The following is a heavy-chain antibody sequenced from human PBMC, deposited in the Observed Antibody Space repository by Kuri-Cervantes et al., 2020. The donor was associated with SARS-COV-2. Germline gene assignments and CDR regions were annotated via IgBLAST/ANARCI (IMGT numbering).Heavy chain of an antibody. Sequence: ASVKVSCKASGYTFTSYAMHWVRQAPGQRLEWMGWMNPNSGNTGYAQKFQGRVTMTRNTSISTAYMELSSLRSEDTAVYYCARVRYSSSWSNDYWGQGTLVTVSS. CDR2: MNPNSGNT. J-gene: IGHJ4*02. CDR3: ARVRYSSSWSNDY. D-gene: IGHD6-13*01. V-gene: IGHV1-8*02. CDR1: GYTFTSYA.